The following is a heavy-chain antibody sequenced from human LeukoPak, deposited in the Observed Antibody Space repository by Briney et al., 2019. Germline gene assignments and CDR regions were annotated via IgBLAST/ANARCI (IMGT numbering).Heavy chain of an antibody. D-gene: IGHD1-26*01. CDR1: GFTLSKYW. CDR2: INRDGSRI. V-gene: IGHV3-74*01. Sequence: PGGSLRLSCAASGFTLSKYWMHWVRQAPGKGPVWVSRINRDGSRIDYADSVKGRFTISRDSDKNTLYLQMNRLRAEDTAVYYCSRDFVGADDYWGQGTLVTVSS. CDR3: SRDFVGADDY. J-gene: IGHJ4*02.